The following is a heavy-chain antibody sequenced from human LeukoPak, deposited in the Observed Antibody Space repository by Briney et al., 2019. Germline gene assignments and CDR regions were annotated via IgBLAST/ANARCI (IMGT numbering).Heavy chain of an antibody. CDR3: TTDGDPGGGWFDP. J-gene: IGHJ5*02. V-gene: IGHV3-15*01. CDR2: IKSKTDGGTT. D-gene: IGHD2-21*02. Sequence: GGSLRLSCAASGFTFSNAWMSWVRQAPGKGLEWVGRIKSKTDGGTTDYAAPVKGRFTISRDDSKNTLYLQMNSLKTEDTAAYYCTTDGDPGGGWFDPWGQGTLVTVSS. CDR1: GFTFSNAW.